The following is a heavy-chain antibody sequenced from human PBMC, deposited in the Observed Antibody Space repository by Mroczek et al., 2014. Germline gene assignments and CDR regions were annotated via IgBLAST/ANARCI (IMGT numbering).Heavy chain of an antibody. J-gene: IGHJ6*02. CDR1: GFTFSSYG. CDR3: TKDLGIVVVVAATTTAGGMDV. Sequence: VQLVESGGGVVQPGRSLRLSCAASGFTFSSYGMHWVRQAPGKGLEWVAVISYDGSNKYYADSVKGRFTISRDNSKNTLYLQMNSLRAEDTAVYYCTKDLGIVVVVAATTTAGGMDVWGQGTTVTVSS. CDR2: ISYDGSNK. V-gene: IGHV3-30*18. D-gene: IGHD2-15*01.